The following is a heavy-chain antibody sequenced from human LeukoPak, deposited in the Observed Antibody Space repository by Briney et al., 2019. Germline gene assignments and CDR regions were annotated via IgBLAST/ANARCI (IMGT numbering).Heavy chain of an antibody. D-gene: IGHD6-19*01. CDR1: GFRFRTYE. CDR2: ISVGGSDE. CDR3: ARDVVFNNGWPA. V-gene: IGHV3-48*03. Sequence: PGGSLRLSCVASGFRFRTYEMNWVRQAPGKGLEWVSYISVGGSDEDYAESVKGRFSSSRDNAKSSLFPQMNSLRVEDTAVYYCARDVVFNNGWPAWGQGTLVTVSS. J-gene: IGHJ5*02.